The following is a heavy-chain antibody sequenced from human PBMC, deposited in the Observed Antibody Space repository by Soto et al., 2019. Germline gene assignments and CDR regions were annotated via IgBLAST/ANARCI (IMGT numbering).Heavy chain of an antibody. CDR2: ITSYNSQT. CDR1: GYTFSSFS. J-gene: IGHJ3*02. CDR3: ARDTAGDPIAAANDAFDI. D-gene: IGHD6-13*01. V-gene: IGHV1-18*01. Sequence: ASVKVSCKASGYTFSSFSISWVRQAPGQGLEWLGWITSYNSQTRYAQKLQGRATLTTDTSTNTAYMELRSLKFDDTAVYYCARDTAGDPIAAANDAFDIWGQGTMVTVSS.